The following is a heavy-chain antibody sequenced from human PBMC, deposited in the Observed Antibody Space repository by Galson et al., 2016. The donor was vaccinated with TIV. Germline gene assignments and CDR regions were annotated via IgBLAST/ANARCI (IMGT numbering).Heavy chain of an antibody. CDR1: GGSMRDSY. J-gene: IGHJ4*02. CDR3: ARDIGGYDFDY. V-gene: IGHV4-59*01. Sequence: SETLSLTCTVSGGSMRDSYWSWIRQTPGKGLEWIGYVYYTGGTKYNPSLKSRVTISVDTSKNQFSLTLSSVTAADTAMYYFARDIGGYDFDYWGQGTLVAVSS. D-gene: IGHD5-12*01. CDR2: VYYTGGT.